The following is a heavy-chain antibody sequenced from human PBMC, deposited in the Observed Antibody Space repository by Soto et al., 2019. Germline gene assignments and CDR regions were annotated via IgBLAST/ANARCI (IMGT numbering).Heavy chain of an antibody. Sequence: GGSLRLSCAASGFTFSTRWMHWVRQAPGKGLVWVSYINSDGGTTTYADSVKGRFTISRDNAKNTLYLQMNSLRVDDTAVYYCARDTSYSTDYWGQGTLVTVSS. CDR1: GFTFSTRW. J-gene: IGHJ4*02. V-gene: IGHV3-74*01. CDR2: INSDGGTT. D-gene: IGHD2-2*01. CDR3: ARDTSYSTDY.